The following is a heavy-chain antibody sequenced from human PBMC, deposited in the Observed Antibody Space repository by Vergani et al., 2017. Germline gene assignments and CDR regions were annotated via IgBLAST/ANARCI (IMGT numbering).Heavy chain of an antibody. J-gene: IGHJ6*02. Sequence: QVQLVQSGAEVKKPGSSVKVSCKASGGTFSSYAISWVRQAPGQGLEWMGRIIPILGIANYAQKFQGRVTITADKSTSTAYMELSSLRSEDTAVYYCAIEYQYSGYDPRGGYYYYGMDVWGQGTTVTVSS. CDR3: AIEYQYSGYDPRGGYYYYGMDV. D-gene: IGHD5-12*01. V-gene: IGHV1-69*04. CDR2: IIPILGIA. CDR1: GGTFSSYA.